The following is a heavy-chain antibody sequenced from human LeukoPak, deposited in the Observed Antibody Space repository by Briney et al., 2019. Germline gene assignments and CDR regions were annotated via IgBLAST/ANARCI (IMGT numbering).Heavy chain of an antibody. J-gene: IGHJ4*02. CDR3: ARASRGYYYFHY. Sequence: LETPSLTCTVSGGSISSYYWSWIRQPPGKALEWIGYIHYSGSTNYNPSLKSRVTISVDTSNSQFSLKLNSVTAADTAVYYCARASRGYYYFHYWGQGTLVTVSS. CDR2: IHYSGST. D-gene: IGHD2-8*01. CDR1: GGSISSYY. V-gene: IGHV4-59*01.